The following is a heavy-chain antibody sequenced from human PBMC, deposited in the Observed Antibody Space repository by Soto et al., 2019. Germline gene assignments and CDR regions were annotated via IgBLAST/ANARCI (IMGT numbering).Heavy chain of an antibody. CDR3: AKVARSYGSGWYYFDS. D-gene: IGHD6-19*01. CDR2: ISNSADRT. V-gene: IGHV3-23*01. CDR1: GFTFSRYA. J-gene: IGHJ4*01. Sequence: PGGSLRLSCVASGFTFSRYAMSWVRQAPGKGLQWVSGISNSADRTYYANFVKGHFTISRDNSNNTLYLQLNSLRPEDTAVYYCAKVARSYGSGWYYFDSWGHGIMVTVS.